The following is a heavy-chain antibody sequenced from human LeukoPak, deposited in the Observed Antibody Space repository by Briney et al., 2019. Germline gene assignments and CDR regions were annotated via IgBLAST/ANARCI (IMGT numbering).Heavy chain of an antibody. CDR1: GGTFSSSA. Sequence: ASVKVSCKTSGGTFSSSAITWVRQAPGQGLEWMGWISTYNGNTNYAQNLQGRVTVTTDTSTSTAYMELRSLRSDDTAVYYCARDRGGNYFDYWGQGTLVTVSS. D-gene: IGHD3-16*01. J-gene: IGHJ4*02. V-gene: IGHV1-18*01. CDR3: ARDRGGNYFDY. CDR2: ISTYNGNT.